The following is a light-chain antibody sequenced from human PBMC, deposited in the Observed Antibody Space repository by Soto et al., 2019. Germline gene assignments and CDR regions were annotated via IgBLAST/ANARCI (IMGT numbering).Light chain of an antibody. V-gene: IGLV3-25*03. CDR2: KDS. CDR3: QSADSSGTPRVV. CDR1: ALPKQY. Sequence: SYELTQPPSVSVSPGQTARITCSGDALPKQYAYWYQQKPGQAPVLVIYKDSERPSGIPERFSGSSSGTTVTLTISGVQAEDEADYYCQSADSSGTPRVVFGGGTQLTVL. J-gene: IGLJ2*01.